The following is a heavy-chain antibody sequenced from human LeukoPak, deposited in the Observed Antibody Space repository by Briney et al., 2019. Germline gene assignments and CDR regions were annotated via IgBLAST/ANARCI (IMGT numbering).Heavy chain of an antibody. J-gene: IGHJ6*02. CDR3: ASTGITIPPYYYYGMDV. CDR1: GFTVSSNY. Sequence: GGPLRLLCGAWGFTVSSNYMSWLPQAPGKAREGVSVFYSGGSTYYADSGKGRFTISRDNSKNTLYLQMNSLRAEDTAVYYCASTGITIPPYYYYGMDVWGQGTTVTVSS. D-gene: IGHD3-3*01. CDR2: FYSGGST. V-gene: IGHV3-53*01.